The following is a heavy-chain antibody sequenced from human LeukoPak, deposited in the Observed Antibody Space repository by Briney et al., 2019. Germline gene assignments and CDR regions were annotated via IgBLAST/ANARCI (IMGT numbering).Heavy chain of an antibody. D-gene: IGHD1-26*01. CDR2: ISSSGTTI. CDR3: ARAIVGGTTLNGY. CDR1: GFAFSTYS. Sequence: GGSLRLSCAASGFAFSTYSMNWVRQAPGKGLEWVSYISSSGTTIYYAGSVKGRFTISRDNAKNSLYLQMNSLRDEDTAVYYCARAIVGGTTLNGYWGQGTLVTVSS. V-gene: IGHV3-48*02. J-gene: IGHJ4*02.